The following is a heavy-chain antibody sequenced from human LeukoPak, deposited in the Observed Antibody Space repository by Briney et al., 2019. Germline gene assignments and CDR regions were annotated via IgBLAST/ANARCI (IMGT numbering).Heavy chain of an antibody. J-gene: IGHJ4*02. V-gene: IGHV4-39*01. Sequence: PSETPSLTCSVSGGSISSSNYYWGWIRQPPGKGLEWIGSIYYSGSTYYNPSLKSRLTISADTSKSQFSLKLSSVTAADTAVYYCARRYRGGVAAAGSFDYWGQGTLVTVSS. CDR3: ARRYRGGVAAAGSFDY. D-gene: IGHD6-13*01. CDR1: GGSISSSNYY. CDR2: IYYSGST.